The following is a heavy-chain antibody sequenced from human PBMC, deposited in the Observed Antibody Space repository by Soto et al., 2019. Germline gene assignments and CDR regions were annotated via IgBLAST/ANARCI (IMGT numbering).Heavy chain of an antibody. CDR2: ISGSGGST. CDR3: AKGLDVLRFLEWSRTYYYGMDV. D-gene: IGHD3-3*01. Sequence: VGSLRLSGAASGFTFSSYAMSWVRQAPGKGLEWVSAISGSGGSTYYADSVKGRFTISRDNSKNTLYLQMNSLRAEDTAVYYCAKGLDVLRFLEWSRTYYYGMDVWGQGTTVTVSS. V-gene: IGHV3-23*01. CDR1: GFTFSSYA. J-gene: IGHJ6*02.